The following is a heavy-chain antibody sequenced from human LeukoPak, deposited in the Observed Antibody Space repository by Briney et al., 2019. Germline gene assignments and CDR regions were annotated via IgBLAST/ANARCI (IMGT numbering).Heavy chain of an antibody. Sequence: GGSLRLSCAASGFTFSTYTMNWVRQAPGKGLEWVSTVSDSRDVHYSDSVKGRFTISRDNDRNSLYLQMNSLRDEDTAVYYCTRDGLHTAHFDYWGQGTLVTVSS. CDR2: VSDSRDV. D-gene: IGHD5-18*01. V-gene: IGHV3-48*02. CDR3: TRDGLHTAHFDY. J-gene: IGHJ4*02. CDR1: GFTFSTYT.